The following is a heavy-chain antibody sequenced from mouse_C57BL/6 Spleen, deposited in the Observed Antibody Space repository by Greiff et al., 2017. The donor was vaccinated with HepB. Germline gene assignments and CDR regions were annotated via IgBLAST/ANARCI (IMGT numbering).Heavy chain of an antibody. J-gene: IGHJ4*01. CDR1: GYSFTGYY. Sequence: VQLQQSGPELVKPGASVKISCKASGYSFTGYYMNWVKQSPEKSLEWIGEINPSTGGTTYNQKFKGKATLTVDKSSSTAYMQLKSLTSEDSAVYYCARSDGSSYEYYAMDYWGQGTSVSVSS. CDR2: INPSTGGT. V-gene: IGHV1-42*01. D-gene: IGHD1-1*01. CDR3: ARSDGSSYEYYAMDY.